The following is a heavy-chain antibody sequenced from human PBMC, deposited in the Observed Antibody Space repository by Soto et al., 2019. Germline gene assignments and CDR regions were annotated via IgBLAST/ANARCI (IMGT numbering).Heavy chain of an antibody. CDR1: DGSLNSGGPLNRSRHY. CDR2: IHYSGYT. Sequence: SQTLSLTCTVADGSLNSGGPLNRSRHYWGWIRDPPGKVLEWIGSIHYSGYTYYNPSLKSRVTISVDKSKNKYSLKLSSVTAADTAVYYCERLVGVEQKMVNDSFNIWGQGTMVTVS. J-gene: IGHJ3*02. CDR3: ERLVGVEQKMVNDSFNI. V-gene: IGHV4-39*01. D-gene: IGHD5-18*01.